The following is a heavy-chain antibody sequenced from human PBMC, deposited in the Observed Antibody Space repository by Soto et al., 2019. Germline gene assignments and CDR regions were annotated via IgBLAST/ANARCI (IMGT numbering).Heavy chain of an antibody. CDR2: ISYDGDTK. CDR3: ARGPSRRTLFAD. V-gene: IGHV3-30-3*01. CDR1: GFTFSSYA. J-gene: IGHJ4*02. D-gene: IGHD2-2*01. Sequence: QVQLVESGGGVVQPGRSLRLSCAASGFTFSSYAMHWVRQAPGKGLVWVAVISYDGDTKYYADSVKGRFTIARDNSKNTVDLHMNSLSAEDTAVYYCARGPSRRTLFADWGQGPLVTVSS.